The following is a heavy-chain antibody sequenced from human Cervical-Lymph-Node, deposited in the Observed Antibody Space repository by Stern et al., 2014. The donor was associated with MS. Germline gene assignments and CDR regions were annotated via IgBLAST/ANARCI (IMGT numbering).Heavy chain of an antibody. CDR2: LNPGDSDT. D-gene: IGHD1-1*01. CDR3: ARLGGIEWNWDAMDV. Sequence: VQLVQSGAEVKKPGESLKISCTISGNSFPIYWIAWVRQMPEKGLEWMAILNPGDSDTRYSPSFQGPVTLSLDRSIRTAYLTRSSLKASDTAMYYCARLGGIEWNWDAMDVWGQGTTVTVSS. J-gene: IGHJ6*02. V-gene: IGHV5-51*01. CDR1: GNSFPIYW.